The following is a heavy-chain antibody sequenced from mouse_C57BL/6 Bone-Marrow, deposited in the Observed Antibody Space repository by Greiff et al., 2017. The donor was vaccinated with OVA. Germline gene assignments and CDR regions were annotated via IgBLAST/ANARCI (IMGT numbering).Heavy chain of an antibody. CDR2: IDPENGDT. J-gene: IGHJ4*01. CDR3: TTVINTGAMDY. V-gene: IGHV14-4*01. CDR1: GFNINDDY. Sequence: VQLQQSGAELVRPGASVKLSCTASGFNINDDYMHWVKQRPEQALEWIGWIDPENGDTEYASKFQGKATITVDTSSNTAYLQLSGLTSEDTAVYYGTTVINTGAMDYWGQGTSVTVSS. D-gene: IGHD1-2*01.